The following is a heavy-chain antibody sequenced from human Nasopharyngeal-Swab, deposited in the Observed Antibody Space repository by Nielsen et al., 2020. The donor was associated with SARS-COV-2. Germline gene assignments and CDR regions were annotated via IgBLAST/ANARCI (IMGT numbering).Heavy chain of an antibody. CDR2: IYYNGST. Sequence: SETLSLTCTVSGGSISSYYWSWIRQPPGKGLELIAYIYYNGSTNYNPSLKSRVTISVDTSKNQFSLKLSSVTAADTAVYYCARGLTYYDFWSGPYNWFDPWGQGTLVTVSS. D-gene: IGHD3-3*01. CDR1: GGSISSYY. J-gene: IGHJ5*02. V-gene: IGHV4-59*12. CDR3: ARGLTYYDFWSGPYNWFDP.